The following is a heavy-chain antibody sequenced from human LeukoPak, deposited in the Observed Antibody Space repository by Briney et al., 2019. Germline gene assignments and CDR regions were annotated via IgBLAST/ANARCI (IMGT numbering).Heavy chain of an antibody. V-gene: IGHV3-23*01. Sequence: SGGSLRLSCAASGFAFSSYAMSWVRQAPGKGLEWVSAISGSGGSTYYADSVKGRFTISRDNSKNTLYLQMNSLRAEDTAVYYCAKDYYDSGSTPHYYYYYGMDVWGQGTTVTVSS. CDR1: GFAFSSYA. D-gene: IGHD3-22*01. CDR3: AKDYYDSGSTPHYYYYYGMDV. J-gene: IGHJ6*02. CDR2: ISGSGGST.